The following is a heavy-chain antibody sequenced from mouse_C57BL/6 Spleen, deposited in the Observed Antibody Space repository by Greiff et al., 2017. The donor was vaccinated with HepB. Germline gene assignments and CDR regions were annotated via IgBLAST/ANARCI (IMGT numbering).Heavy chain of an antibody. CDR2: IDPEDGDT. D-gene: IGHD2-4*01. CDR1: GFNIKDYY. Sequence: EVKLQESGAELVRPGASVKLSCTASGFNIKDYYMHWVKQRPEQGLEWIGRIDPEDGDTEDAPKFQGKATMTADTSSNTAYLQLSSLTSEDTAVYYCTVYDYDFAYWGQGTLVTVSA. CDR3: TVYDYDFAY. J-gene: IGHJ3*01. V-gene: IGHV14-1*01.